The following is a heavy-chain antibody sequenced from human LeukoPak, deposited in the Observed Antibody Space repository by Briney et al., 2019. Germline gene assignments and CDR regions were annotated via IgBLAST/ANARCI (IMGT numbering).Heavy chain of an antibody. CDR3: ARQYSSGWSYYYGLDV. CDR2: TYYRSKWYN. Sequence: SQTLSLTCTISGDSVSSKSAAWNWIRQSPSRGLEWLGRTYYRSKWYNDYAVSVKGRITINPDTSKNQFSLQLNSVTPEDTAVYYCARQYSSGWSYYYGLDVWGQGTTVTVSS. D-gene: IGHD6-13*01. CDR1: GDSVSSKSAA. V-gene: IGHV6-1*01. J-gene: IGHJ6*02.